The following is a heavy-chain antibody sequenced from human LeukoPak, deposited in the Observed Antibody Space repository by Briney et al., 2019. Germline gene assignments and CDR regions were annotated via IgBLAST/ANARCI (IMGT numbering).Heavy chain of an antibody. CDR1: GFTVSSDY. CDR2: IYSGGTT. J-gene: IGHJ4*02. Sequence: GGSLRLSCSASGFTVSSDYMSWVRQAPGKGLAWLSVIYSGGTTYYADSVKGRFTISRDNSKNTVYLQMNSLRVEDTAVYYCAKDARTYYYGSGSLPLDYWGQGTLVTVSS. V-gene: IGHV3-66*01. CDR3: AKDARTYYYGSGSLPLDY. D-gene: IGHD3-10*01.